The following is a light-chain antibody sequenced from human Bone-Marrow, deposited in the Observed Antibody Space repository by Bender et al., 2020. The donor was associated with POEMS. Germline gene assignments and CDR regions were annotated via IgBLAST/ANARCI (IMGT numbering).Light chain of an antibody. J-gene: IGLJ2*01. V-gene: IGLV1-47*01. Sequence: QSVLTQPPSVSGTPGQRVTISCSGSSSNIGISYIFWYQQLPGTAPKLLIYRNNERPSGVPDRFSGSKSGTSASLAISGLQSEDEADYYCAARDDSLNGHVVFGGGTKLTVL. CDR3: AARDDSLNGHVV. CDR2: RNN. CDR1: SSNIGISY.